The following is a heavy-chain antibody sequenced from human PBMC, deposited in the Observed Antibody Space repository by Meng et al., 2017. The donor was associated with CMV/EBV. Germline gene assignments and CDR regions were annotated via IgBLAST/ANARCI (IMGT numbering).Heavy chain of an antibody. CDR2: IYYSGST. CDR1: GGSISSYY. CDR3: ARDRQVRGVIGYYYYGMDV. Sequence: GSLRLSCTVSGGSISSYYWSWIRQPPGKGLEWIGYIYYSGSTNYNPSLKSRVTISVDTSKNQFSLKLSSVTAADTAVYYCARDRQVRGVIGYYYYGMDVWGQGTTVTVSS. V-gene: IGHV4-59*01. D-gene: IGHD3-10*01. J-gene: IGHJ6*02.